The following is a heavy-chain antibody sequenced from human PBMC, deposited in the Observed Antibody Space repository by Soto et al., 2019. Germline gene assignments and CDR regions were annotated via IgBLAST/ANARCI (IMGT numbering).Heavy chain of an antibody. CDR1: GFTFSGYG. D-gene: IGHD6-13*01. CDR2: IDRSGAST. J-gene: IGHJ6*02. V-gene: IGHV3-23*01. Sequence: EVQLLESGGGLVQPGGSLRLSCAASGFTFSGYGMSWVRQSPGRGLEWVSTIDRSGASTFYGDSVKGRFTISRDNAKSTVSLQMNSLRAEDTGVYYCAKDGTAAGIHYYGMDVWGQGTTVTVSS. CDR3: AKDGTAAGIHYYGMDV.